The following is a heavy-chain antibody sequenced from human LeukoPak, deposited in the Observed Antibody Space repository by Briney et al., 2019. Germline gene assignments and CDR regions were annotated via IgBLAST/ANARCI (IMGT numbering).Heavy chain of an antibody. CDR3: ARLKSGSSGSLDS. J-gene: IGHJ4*02. V-gene: IGHV4-4*09. D-gene: IGHD3-22*01. CDR1: GGSINNYY. Sequence: PSETLSLTCTVSGGSINNYYWTWIRQPPGKGLEWIGHIYSSGSTNYNPSLERRVTISVDTSSNQFSLKLSSVTAADTAVYYCARLKSGSSGSLDSWGQGDLVTISA. CDR2: IYSSGST.